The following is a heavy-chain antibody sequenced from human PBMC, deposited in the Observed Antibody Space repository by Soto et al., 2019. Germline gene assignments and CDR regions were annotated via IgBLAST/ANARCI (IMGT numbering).Heavy chain of an antibody. V-gene: IGHV3-7*01. CDR2: TRRDGGQR. CDR1: GFTLSCYW. CDR3: VTDRSTGWRFDS. J-gene: IGHJ4*02. D-gene: IGHD6-19*01. Sequence: GGSLRLSCEASGFTLSCYWMSWIRQAPGKGLEWVANTRRDGGQRYHVDSVKGRFTISRDNAKNSLYLQMNSLRAEDTAVYYWVTDRSTGWRFDSWGQGTLVTVSS.